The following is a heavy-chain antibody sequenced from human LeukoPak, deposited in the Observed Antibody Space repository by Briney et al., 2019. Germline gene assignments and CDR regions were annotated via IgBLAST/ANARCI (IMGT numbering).Heavy chain of an antibody. V-gene: IGHV3-30*18. J-gene: IGHJ4*02. CDR3: AKRYSGSWNIES. Sequence: WGSLRLSCAASGFTFSSYGMHWVRQAPGKGLEWVAVISYDGSNKYYADSVKGRFTISRDNSKSTLYLQMNSLRDEDTAVYYCAKRYSGSWNIESWGQGTLVTVSS. D-gene: IGHD6-13*01. CDR2: ISYDGSNK. CDR1: GFTFSSYG.